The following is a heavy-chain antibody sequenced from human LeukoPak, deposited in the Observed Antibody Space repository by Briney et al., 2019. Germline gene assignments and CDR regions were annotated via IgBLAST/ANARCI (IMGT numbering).Heavy chain of an antibody. CDR1: GGSISSYY. J-gene: IGHJ6*03. Sequence: SETLSLTCTVSGGSISSYYWSWIRQPPGKGLEWIGNIYYSGSTNYNPSLKSRVTISVDTSKSQFSLKLSSVTAADTAVYYCARDRVGATLGYYYYMDVWGKGTTVPVSS. CDR2: IYYSGST. D-gene: IGHD1-26*01. CDR3: ARDRVGATLGYYYYMDV. V-gene: IGHV4-59*01.